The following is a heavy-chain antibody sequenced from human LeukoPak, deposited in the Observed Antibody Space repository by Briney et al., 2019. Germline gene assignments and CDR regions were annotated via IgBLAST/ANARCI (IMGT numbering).Heavy chain of an antibody. V-gene: IGHV3-23*01. CDR2: ISPGGGTT. J-gene: IGHJ4*02. CDR1: GFTFSNEA. Sequence: GGSLRLSCAGSGFTFSNEAMGWVRQLRGGGLEWVSTISPGGGTTYYAESMKGRFTISRDNSKSTLYLEMNSLRVEDTAVYYCTKVRSGSSKWALRVFDYWGQGALVTVSS. D-gene: IGHD6-19*01. CDR3: TKVRSGSSKWALRVFDY.